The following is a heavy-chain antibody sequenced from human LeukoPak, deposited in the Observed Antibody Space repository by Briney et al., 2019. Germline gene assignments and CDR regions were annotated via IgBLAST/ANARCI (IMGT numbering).Heavy chain of an antibody. CDR3: AKGIAAAGTWSIDY. D-gene: IGHD6-13*01. J-gene: IGHJ4*02. CDR2: ISYDGSNK. CDR1: GFTFSSYG. V-gene: IGHV3-30*18. Sequence: PGGSLRLSCSASGFTFSSYGMHWVRQAPGKGLEWVAVISYDGSNKYYADSVKGRFTISRDNSKNTLYLQMNSLRAEDTAVYYCAKGIAAAGTWSIDYWGQGTLVTVSS.